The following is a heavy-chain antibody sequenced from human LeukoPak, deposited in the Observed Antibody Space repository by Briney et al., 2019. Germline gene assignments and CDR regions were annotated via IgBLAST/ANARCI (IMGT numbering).Heavy chain of an antibody. Sequence: ASVKVSCKASGYTFTGYYMHWMRLAPGQGLEWMGWINPNSGDTNYAQNFQGRVTITRDTSISTAYMELSSLSSDDTAVYHCVRDERSNWYCSFWGQGTLVTVSS. CDR1: GYTFTGYY. D-gene: IGHD1-7*01. V-gene: IGHV1-2*02. J-gene: IGHJ4*02. CDR2: INPNSGDT. CDR3: VRDERSNWYCSF.